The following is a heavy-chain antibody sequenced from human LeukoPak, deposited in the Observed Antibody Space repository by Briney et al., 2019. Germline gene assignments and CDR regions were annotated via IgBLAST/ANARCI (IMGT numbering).Heavy chain of an antibody. CDR2: IHSGGST. CDR3: ARDLCFDS. D-gene: IGHD2/OR15-2a*01. V-gene: IGHV3-66*01. J-gene: IGHJ4*02. CDR1: GFTVSSNY. Sequence: GASLRLSCAASGFTVSSNYMSWVRQAPGKGLEWVSVIHSGGSTYYADSVKGRFTISRDNSKNTLYLQMNSLRAEDTAVYCCARDLCFDSWGQGTLVTVSS.